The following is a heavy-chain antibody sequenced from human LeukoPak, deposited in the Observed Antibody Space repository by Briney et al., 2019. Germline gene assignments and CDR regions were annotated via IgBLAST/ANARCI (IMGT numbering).Heavy chain of an antibody. Sequence: KPSETLSLTCTVSGGSISSGGYYWSWIRQHPGKGLEWIGYIYSDGTTSYSPSLRSRVTISIDTSRNQFSLKLSSVTAADAAVYYCARDTRSYDTSGYYYFDYWGQGALVTVSS. V-gene: IGHV4-61*08. D-gene: IGHD3-22*01. CDR1: GGSISSGGYY. CDR3: ARDTRSYDTSGYYYFDY. CDR2: IYSDGTT. J-gene: IGHJ4*02.